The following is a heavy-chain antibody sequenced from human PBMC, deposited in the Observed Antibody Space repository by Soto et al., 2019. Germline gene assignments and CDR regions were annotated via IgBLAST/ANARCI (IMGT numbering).Heavy chain of an antibody. CDR2: IKSKTDGGTT. J-gene: IGHJ6*02. V-gene: IGHV3-15*01. CDR1: GFTFSDYY. CDR3: TTAVVATMGDYYYYGMDV. Sequence: GGSLRLSCAASGFTFSDYYMSWVRQAPGKGLEWVGRIKSKTDGGTTDYAAPVKGRFTISRDDSKNTLYLQMNSLKTEDTAVYYCTTAVVATMGDYYYYGMDVWGQGTTVTVSS. D-gene: IGHD5-12*01.